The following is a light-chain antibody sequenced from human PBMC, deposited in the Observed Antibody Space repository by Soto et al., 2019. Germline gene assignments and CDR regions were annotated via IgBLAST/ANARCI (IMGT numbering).Light chain of an antibody. V-gene: IGLV2-14*01. J-gene: IGLJ1*01. Sequence: QSALTQPASVSGSPGQSSTISCTGTSSDVGGYNYVSWYQQHPGKAPKLMIYEVSNRPSGVSNRFSGSKSGNTASLTISGLQAEDEADYYCSSYTNSSIPYVFGTGTKVTVL. CDR2: EVS. CDR3: SSYTNSSIPYV. CDR1: SSDVGGYNY.